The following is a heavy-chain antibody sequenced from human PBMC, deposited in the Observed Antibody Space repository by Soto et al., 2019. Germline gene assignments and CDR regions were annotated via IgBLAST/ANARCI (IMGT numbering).Heavy chain of an antibody. J-gene: IGHJ4*02. CDR3: ARDFGSLGATIDY. V-gene: IGHV3-30*03. CDR1: GFTFNIYG. CDR2: ISYDGSNQ. Sequence: GGSLRLSCAASGFTFNIYGMHWVRQAPDKGLEWVALISYDGSNQYYADSVKGRFTISRDNSKNTLFLQMNSLRADDTAVYYCARDFGSLGATIDYWGQGTLVTVSS. D-gene: IGHD1-26*01.